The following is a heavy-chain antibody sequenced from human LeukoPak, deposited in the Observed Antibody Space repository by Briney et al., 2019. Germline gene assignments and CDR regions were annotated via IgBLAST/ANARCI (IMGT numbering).Heavy chain of an antibody. D-gene: IGHD1-1*01. CDR2: FDPEDGET. CDR3: ATDLFTTGRTDY. Sequence: ASVKVSCKVSGYTLTELSMHWVRQAPGKGLEWMGGFDPEDGETIYAQKFQGRVTVTEDTSTDTAYMELSSLRSEDTAVYYCATDLFTTGRTDYWGQGTLVTVSS. J-gene: IGHJ4*02. CDR1: GYTLTELS. V-gene: IGHV1-24*01.